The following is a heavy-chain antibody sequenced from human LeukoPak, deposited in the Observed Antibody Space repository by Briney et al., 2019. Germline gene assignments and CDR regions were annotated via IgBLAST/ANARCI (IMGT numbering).Heavy chain of an antibody. J-gene: IGHJ4*02. CDR3: ARGPRFLEWQRVPWYFDH. D-gene: IGHD3-3*01. CDR2: INDSGST. CDR1: GGSFSGYY. Sequence: PSETLSLTCAVYGGSFSGYYWSWIRQPPGKGLEWIGEINDSGSTNYNPSLKSRVTISVDTSKNQFSLKLSSMTAADTAVYYCARGPRFLEWQRVPWYFDHWGQGTLVTVSS. V-gene: IGHV4-34*01.